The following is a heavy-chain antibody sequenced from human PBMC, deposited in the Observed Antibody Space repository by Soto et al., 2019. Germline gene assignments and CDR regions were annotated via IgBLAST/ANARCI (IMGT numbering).Heavy chain of an antibody. J-gene: IGHJ3*02. CDR2: IYSGGST. Sequence: GGSLRLSCAASGFTVSSNYMSWVRQAPGKGLEWVSVIYSGGSTYYADSVKGRFTISRDNSKNTLYLQMNSLRAEDTAVYYCAKIRLYSSSWYGLAFDIWGQGTMVTVSS. CDR1: GFTVSSNY. V-gene: IGHV3-66*01. CDR3: AKIRLYSSSWYGLAFDI. D-gene: IGHD6-13*01.